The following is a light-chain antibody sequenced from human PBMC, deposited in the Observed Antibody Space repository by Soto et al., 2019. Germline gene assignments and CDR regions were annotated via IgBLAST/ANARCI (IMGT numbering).Light chain of an antibody. V-gene: IGKV3-20*01. CDR3: QYYGNSRIT. CDR2: AAS. CDR1: QTVNSDY. Sequence: EIVLTQSPATLSLSPGERATLSCRASQTVNSDYLTWYQQKPGQAPRLLIYAASSGATGIPDRFSGSGSETDFTLTINRLEPEDFAVYYCQYYGNSRITFGQRTRLEIK. J-gene: IGKJ5*01.